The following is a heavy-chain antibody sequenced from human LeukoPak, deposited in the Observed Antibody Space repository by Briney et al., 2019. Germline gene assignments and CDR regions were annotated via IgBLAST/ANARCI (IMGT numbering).Heavy chain of an antibody. CDR2: IIPIFGTA. CDR1: GGTFSSYA. J-gene: IGHJ4*02. CDR3: ARGVVPAARGVFDY. D-gene: IGHD2-2*01. Sequence: SVKVSCKASGGTFSSYAISWVRQAPGQGLEWMGGIIPIFGTANYAQKFQGRVTITADKSTSTAFMELSSLRSEDTAVYYCARGVVPAARGVFDYWGQGTLVTVSS. V-gene: IGHV1-69*06.